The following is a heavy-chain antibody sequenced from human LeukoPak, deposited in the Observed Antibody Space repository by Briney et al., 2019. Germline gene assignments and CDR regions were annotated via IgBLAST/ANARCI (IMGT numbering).Heavy chain of an antibody. CDR2: IHPSTGNP. CDR1: GYTFTGYY. CDR3: ARAFQSLGGLSLPDY. J-gene: IGHJ4*02. V-gene: IGHV7-4-1*02. D-gene: IGHD3-16*02. Sequence: ASVKVSCKASGYTFTGYYMHWVRQAPGQGLEWMGWIHPSTGNPTYAQGFAGRFVFSLDTSVSTTYLQISSLKAEDTAVYYCARAFQSLGGLSLPDYWGQGTLVTVS.